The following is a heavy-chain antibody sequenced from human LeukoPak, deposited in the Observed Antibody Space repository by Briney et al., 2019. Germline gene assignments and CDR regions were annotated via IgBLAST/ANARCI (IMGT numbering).Heavy chain of an antibody. Sequence: ASVKVSCKASGYSLTSHYMHWVRQAPGQGLEWLRLINPSGSSTLYAQKFQGRVTMTRDTSISTAYMELSRLRSDDTAVYYCARDVVVPAAMLALDWFDPWGQGTLVTVSS. J-gene: IGHJ5*02. CDR3: ARDVVVPAAMLALDWFDP. CDR1: GYSLTSHY. V-gene: IGHV1-2*06. D-gene: IGHD2-2*01. CDR2: INPSGSST.